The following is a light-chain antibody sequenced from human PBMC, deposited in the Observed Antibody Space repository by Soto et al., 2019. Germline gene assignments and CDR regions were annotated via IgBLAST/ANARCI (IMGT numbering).Light chain of an antibody. CDR3: QQRSNWPST. CDR1: QSVSSY. Sequence: EIVLTQSPATLSLSPGERATLSCRASQSVSSYLAWYQQKPGQAPRLLIYDASNRATGIPARFSGSGSGTDFTLTIXSLEPEXFAXYYCQQRSNWPSTFGGGTKVEIK. V-gene: IGKV3-11*01. CDR2: DAS. J-gene: IGKJ4*01.